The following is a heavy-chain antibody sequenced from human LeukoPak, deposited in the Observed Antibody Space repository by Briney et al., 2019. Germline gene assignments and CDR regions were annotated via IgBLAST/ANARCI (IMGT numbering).Heavy chain of an antibody. CDR1: GFTFSSYS. J-gene: IGHJ4*02. V-gene: IGHV3-21*01. CDR3: AREGSFFSYYDSSGYDY. Sequence: GGSLRLSCAASGFTFSSYSMNWVRQAPGKGLEWVSSISSSSSYIYYADSVKGRFTISRDNAKNSLYLQMNSLRAEDTAVYYCAREGSFFSYYDSSGYDYWGQGTLVTISS. D-gene: IGHD3-22*01. CDR2: ISSSSSYI.